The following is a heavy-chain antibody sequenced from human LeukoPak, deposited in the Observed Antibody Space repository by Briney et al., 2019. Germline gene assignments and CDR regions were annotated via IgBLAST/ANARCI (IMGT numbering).Heavy chain of an antibody. CDR3: ARVPSGWYVTY. CDR2: IKQDGSEK. J-gene: IGHJ4*02. V-gene: IGHV3-7*01. D-gene: IGHD6-19*01. Sequence: GGSLRLSCVVSGFTFNTYWMSWVRQAPGKGLEWVANIKQDGSEKYYVDSAKGRFTISRDNSKNTLYLQMNSLRAEDTAVYYCARVPSGWYVTYWGQGTLVTVSS. CDR1: GFTFNTYW.